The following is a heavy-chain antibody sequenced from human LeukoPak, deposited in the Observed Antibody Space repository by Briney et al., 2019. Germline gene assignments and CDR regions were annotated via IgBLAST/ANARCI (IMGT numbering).Heavy chain of an antibody. CDR3: ARFGATTHAFDI. V-gene: IGHV4-59*01. Sequence: PSETLSLTCTVSGGSISSYYWSWIRQPPGKGLEWIGYIYYSGSTNYNPSLKSRVTISVDTSKNQFSLKLSSVTAADTAVYYCARFGATTHAFDIWGQGTMVTVSS. CDR1: GGSISSYY. CDR2: IYYSGST. J-gene: IGHJ3*02. D-gene: IGHD1-26*01.